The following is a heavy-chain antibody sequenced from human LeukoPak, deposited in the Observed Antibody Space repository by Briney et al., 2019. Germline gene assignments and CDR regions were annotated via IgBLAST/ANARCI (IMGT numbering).Heavy chain of an antibody. CDR1: GFTFRDYA. Sequence: GGSLRLSCTASGFTFRDYAMSWVRQAPGRGLEWVGFIRSKAYGGTTEYAASVKGRFTISRDDSKSIAYLQMNSLKTEDTAVYYCIGEGTTDYWGQGSLVTVSS. D-gene: IGHD1-7*01. CDR2: IRSKAYGGTT. CDR3: IGEGTTDY. V-gene: IGHV3-49*04. J-gene: IGHJ4*02.